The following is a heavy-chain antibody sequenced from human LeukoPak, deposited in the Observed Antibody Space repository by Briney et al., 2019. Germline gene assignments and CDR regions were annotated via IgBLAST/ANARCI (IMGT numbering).Heavy chain of an antibody. D-gene: IGHD2-2*01. CDR1: GFTFSSYS. CDR3: ARYCSSTSCYVSFDY. Sequence: PGGSLRLSXAASGFTFSSYSMNWVRQAPGKGLEWVSSISSSSSYIYYADSVKGRFTISRDNAKNSLYLQMNSLRAEDTAVYYCARYCSSTSCYVSFDYWGQGTLVTVSS. V-gene: IGHV3-21*01. J-gene: IGHJ4*02. CDR2: ISSSSSYI.